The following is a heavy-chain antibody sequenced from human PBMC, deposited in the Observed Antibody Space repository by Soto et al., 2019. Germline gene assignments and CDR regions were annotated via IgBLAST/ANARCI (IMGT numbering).Heavy chain of an antibody. CDR1: GFTFSSYA. D-gene: IGHD1-26*01. CDR2: ISGSGGST. Sequence: GGSLRLSCAASGFTFSSYAMSWVRQAPGKGLEWVSAISGSGGSTYYADSVKGRFTISRDNSKNTLYLQMNSLRAEDTAVYYCAKDYPYSGSELYYGMDVWGQGTRVTVSS. J-gene: IGHJ6*02. V-gene: IGHV3-23*01. CDR3: AKDYPYSGSELYYGMDV.